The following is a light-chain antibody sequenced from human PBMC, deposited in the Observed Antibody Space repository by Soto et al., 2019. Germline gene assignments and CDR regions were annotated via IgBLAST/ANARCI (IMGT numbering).Light chain of an antibody. CDR1: QSVGRK. Sequence: EIVMTQSPATLSVSPGERATLSCRASQSVGRKLVWYQQKAGQAPRPLIFDASTMATGIPARLSGSGSGTEFTLAISTLEPEDSAVYYCQQYDKWFSITFGQGTRLEIK. CDR3: QQYDKWFSIT. CDR2: DAS. J-gene: IGKJ5*01. V-gene: IGKV3-15*01.